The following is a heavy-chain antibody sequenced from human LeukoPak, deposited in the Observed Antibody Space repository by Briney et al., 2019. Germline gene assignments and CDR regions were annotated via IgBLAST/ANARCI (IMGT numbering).Heavy chain of an antibody. CDR1: GYSISGGYY. CDR3: ARDGRAGSLFAY. D-gene: IGHD6-19*01. Sequence: PSETLSLTCTVSGYSISGGYYWGWIRQPPGKGLEWIGNIYHSGSTYYNPSLKSRVTISVDTSKNQFSLKLSSVTAADTAIYYCARDGRAGSLFAYWGQGTLVTVSS. J-gene: IGHJ4*02. CDR2: IYHSGST. V-gene: IGHV4-38-2*02.